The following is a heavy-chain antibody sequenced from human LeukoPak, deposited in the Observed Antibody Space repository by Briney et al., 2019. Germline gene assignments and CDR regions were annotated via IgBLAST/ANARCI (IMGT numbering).Heavy chain of an antibody. CDR1: GHVFNDAW. CDR2: ITSGGAT. V-gene: IGHV3-15*01. CDR3: TWMATVRTVDF. Sequence: GGSLRLSCIVSGHVFNDAWMSWVRQAPGKGLEWVGRITSGGATDYAAPVKGRFIISRDNSKGTFYLQMNSLKTDDTAMYYCTWMATVRTVDFWGQGTLVIVSS. J-gene: IGHJ4*02. D-gene: IGHD4-17*01.